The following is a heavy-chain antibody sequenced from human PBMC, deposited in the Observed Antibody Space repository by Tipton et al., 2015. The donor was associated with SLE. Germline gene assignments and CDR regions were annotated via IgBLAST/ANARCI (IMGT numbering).Heavy chain of an antibody. D-gene: IGHD6-13*01. J-gene: IGHJ3*02. CDR3: ARVRAASDAFDI. V-gene: IGHV4-34*01. Sequence: TLSLTCAVYGGSFSGYYWSWVRQPPGRGLEWIGKIHHSASTNCNPSLKSRVTISVDTSKNQFSLKLSSVTAADTAVYYCARVRAASDAFDIWGQGTMVTVSS. CDR1: GGSFSGYY. CDR2: IHHSAST.